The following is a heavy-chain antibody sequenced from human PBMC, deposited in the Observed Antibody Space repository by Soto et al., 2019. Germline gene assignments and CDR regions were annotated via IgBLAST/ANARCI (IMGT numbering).Heavy chain of an antibody. J-gene: IGHJ6*02. CDR3: ATVGCISNSGYYYGVDV. V-gene: IGHV1-24*01. CDR2: FDPEDGET. D-gene: IGHD2-2*01. CDR1: GYTLTELS. Sequence: ASVKVSCKVSGYTLTELSMHWVRQAPGKGLEWMGGFDPEDGETIYAQKFQGRVTMTEDTSTDTAYMELSSLRSEDTAVYYCATVGCISNSGYYYGVDVWGQGTTVTVSS.